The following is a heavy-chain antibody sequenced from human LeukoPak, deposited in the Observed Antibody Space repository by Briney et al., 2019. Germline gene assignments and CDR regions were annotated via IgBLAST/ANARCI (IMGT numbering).Heavy chain of an antibody. CDR1: GFTFGRFW. Sequence: GGSLTLSCAASGFTFGRFWISWVRHAPGQGLVCVANIKQDGSEKYYVDSVKGRFTISRDNAKNSLYLQMNILRAEDTAVFYCARDGTYTDYDPDFDIWGQGTLVTVSS. CDR3: ARDGTYTDYDPDFDI. D-gene: IGHD5-12*01. J-gene: IGHJ4*02. V-gene: IGHV3-7*04. CDR2: IKQDGSEK.